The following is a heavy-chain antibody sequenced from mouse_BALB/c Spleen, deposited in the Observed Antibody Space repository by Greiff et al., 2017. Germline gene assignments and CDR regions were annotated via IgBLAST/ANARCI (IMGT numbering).Heavy chain of an antibody. CDR3: ARIPLRIPLYYAMDY. CDR1: GYTFTDYN. Sequence: VQLKESGPELVKPGASVKISCKASGYTFTDYNMHWVKQRPEQGLEWIGWIDPENGNTIYDPKFQGKASITADTSSNTAYLQLSSLTSEDTAVYYCARIPLRIPLYYAMDYWGQGTSVTVSS. V-gene: IGHV14-1*02. D-gene: IGHD5-1-1*01. CDR2: IDPENGNT. J-gene: IGHJ4*01.